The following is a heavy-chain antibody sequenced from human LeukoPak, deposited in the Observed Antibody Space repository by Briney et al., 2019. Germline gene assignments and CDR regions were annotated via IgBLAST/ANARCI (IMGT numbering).Heavy chain of an antibody. D-gene: IGHD6-19*01. CDR2: ISYDGSNK. V-gene: IGHV3-30*18. CDR1: GFTFSSYG. CDR3: AKVGGGVAGHFDY. J-gene: IGHJ4*02. Sequence: GGSLRLSCAASGFTFSSYGMHWVRQAAGKGLEWVAVISYDGSNKYYADSVKGRFTISRDNSKNTLYLQMNSLRAEDTAVYYCAKVGGGVAGHFDYWGQGTLVTVSS.